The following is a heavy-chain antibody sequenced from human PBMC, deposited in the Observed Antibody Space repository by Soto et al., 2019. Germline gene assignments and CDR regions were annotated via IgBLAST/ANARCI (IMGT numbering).Heavy chain of an antibody. Sequence: PSETLSLTCTVSGGSIRSYYWSWIRQPPGKGLEWIGEINHSGSTNYNPSLKSRVTISVDTSKNQFSLKLSSVTAADTAVYYCASVPYDYVWGSYRSPMGGMDVWGQGTTVTVSS. D-gene: IGHD3-16*02. J-gene: IGHJ6*02. CDR1: GGSIRSYY. V-gene: IGHV4-34*01. CDR2: INHSGST. CDR3: ASVPYDYVWGSYRSPMGGMDV.